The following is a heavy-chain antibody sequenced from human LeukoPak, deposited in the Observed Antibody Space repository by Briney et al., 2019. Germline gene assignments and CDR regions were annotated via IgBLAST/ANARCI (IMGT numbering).Heavy chain of an antibody. CDR3: ARDETRQLRGGGGYEPDAFDI. J-gene: IGHJ3*02. CDR1: GFIFSDYY. D-gene: IGHD2-21*01. CDR2: ISSSGNTM. V-gene: IGHV3-11*01. Sequence: PGGSLRLSCAASGFIFSDYYMNWIRQAPGKGLEWVSYISSSGNTMDYADSVKGRFTISRDNAKNTVYLQMNSLRVEDTAVYYCARDETRQLRGGGGYEPDAFDIWGQGTKVTVSS.